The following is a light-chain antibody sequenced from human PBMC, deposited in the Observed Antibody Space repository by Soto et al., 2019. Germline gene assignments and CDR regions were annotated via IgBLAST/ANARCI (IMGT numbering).Light chain of an antibody. CDR2: DVS. V-gene: IGKV1-5*01. J-gene: IGKJ1*01. CDR3: QQYKGFSRT. CDR1: QSLSGW. Sequence: DIKMTQSPSTLSASVGDRVTITCRASQSLSGWLAWYQQKPGKAPKLLIYDVSNLESGVPSRFSGSGSGTECTLTISSMQLDDFATYYCQQYKGFSRTFGQGTRGEI.